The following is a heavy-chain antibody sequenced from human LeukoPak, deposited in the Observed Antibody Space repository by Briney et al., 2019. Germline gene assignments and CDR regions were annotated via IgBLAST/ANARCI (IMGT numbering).Heavy chain of an antibody. CDR1: GGSISGYK. CDR2: IYDTGNA. Sequence: SETLSLTCTVSGGSISGYKWTWIRQSPGTGPEWIGYIYDTGNANYNPSLKSRVTISIDTSKNQFSLKLTSVTAADTAVSYCARFWSGFDYWGQGALVTVSS. J-gene: IGHJ4*02. D-gene: IGHD3-3*01. CDR3: ARFWSGFDY. V-gene: IGHV4-59*01.